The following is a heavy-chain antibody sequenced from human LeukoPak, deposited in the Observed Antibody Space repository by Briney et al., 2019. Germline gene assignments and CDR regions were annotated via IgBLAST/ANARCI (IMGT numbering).Heavy chain of an antibody. J-gene: IGHJ2*01. CDR2: INHSGST. Sequence: SETLSLTCAVYGGSFSGYYWSWIRQPPGKGLEWIGEINHSGSTNYNPSLKSRVTISVDTSKNQFSLKLSSVTAADTAVYYCARAAGPSHWYFDLWGRGTLATVSS. CDR3: ARAAGPSHWYFDL. CDR1: GGSFSGYY. V-gene: IGHV4-34*01. D-gene: IGHD6-19*01.